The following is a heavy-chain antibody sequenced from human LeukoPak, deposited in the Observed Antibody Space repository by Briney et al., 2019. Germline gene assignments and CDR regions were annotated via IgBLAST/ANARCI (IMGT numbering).Heavy chain of an antibody. D-gene: IGHD1-26*01. J-gene: IGHJ4*02. CDR1: GYSISSNYY. CDR3: ARLRRVGATPFDY. Sequence: PSETLSLTCTVSGYSISSNYYWGWIRQPPGKGLEWIGSIYHSGSTYYNPSLKSRVTISVDTSKNQFSLKLSSVTAADTAVYYCARLRRVGATPFDYWGQGTLVTVSS. V-gene: IGHV4-38-2*02. CDR2: IYHSGST.